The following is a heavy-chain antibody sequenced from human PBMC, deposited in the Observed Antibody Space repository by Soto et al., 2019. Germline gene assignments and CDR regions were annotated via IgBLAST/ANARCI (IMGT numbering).Heavy chain of an antibody. CDR1: GDSINNGGYY. CDR3: ARQKASGTFTYYFDN. D-gene: IGHD1-7*01. V-gene: IGHV4-31*03. CDR2: IYYSGST. Sequence: PSETLSLTCSVSGDSINNGGYYWAWIRQYPGKGLEWIGYIYYSGSTHHNPPLESRDTISLDTSKNQFSLILSSVTAADTAVYYCARQKASGTFTYYFDNWGQGTLVTVSS. J-gene: IGHJ4*02.